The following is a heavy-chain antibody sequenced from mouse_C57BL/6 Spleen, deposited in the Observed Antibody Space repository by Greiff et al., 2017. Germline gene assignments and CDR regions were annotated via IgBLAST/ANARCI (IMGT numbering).Heavy chain of an antibody. CDR2: ISGGGGNT. V-gene: IGHV5-9*01. J-gene: IGHJ1*03. CDR3: ARHPAYNWYFDV. D-gene: IGHD3-1*01. Sequence: EVKLMESGGGLVKPGGSLKLSCAASGFTFSSYTMSWVRQTPEKRLEWVATISGGGGNTYYPDSVKGRFTISRDNAKNTLYLQMSSLRSEDTALYYCARHPAYNWYFDVWGTGTTVTVSS. CDR1: GFTFSSYT.